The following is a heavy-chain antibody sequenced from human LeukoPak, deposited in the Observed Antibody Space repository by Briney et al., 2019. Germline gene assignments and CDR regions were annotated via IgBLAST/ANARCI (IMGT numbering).Heavy chain of an antibody. D-gene: IGHD6-13*01. Sequence: PETLSLTCTVSGGSISSSSYYWGWIRQPPGKGQEWIGSIYYSGSTYYNPSLKSRVTISVDTSKNQFSLKLSSVTAADTAVYYCARRQQLVTYDYWGQGTLVTVSS. CDR3: ARRQQLVTYDY. CDR1: GGSISSSSYY. CDR2: IYYSGST. J-gene: IGHJ4*02. V-gene: IGHV4-39*01.